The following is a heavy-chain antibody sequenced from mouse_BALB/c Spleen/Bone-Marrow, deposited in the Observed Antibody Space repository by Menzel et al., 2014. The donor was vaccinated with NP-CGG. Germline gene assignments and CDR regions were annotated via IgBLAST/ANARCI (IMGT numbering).Heavy chain of an antibody. CDR3: TRRRSLDY. Sequence: QVQLQQSGTELVRTGTSVKISCKASGYAFTNYWLGWVKQRPGHGLEWIGDIYPGSGNTYYNEKFKGKVTLTADKSSSTAYMQLSGLTSEDSAVYFCTRRRSLDYWGQGTTLTVSS. J-gene: IGHJ2*01. V-gene: IGHV1-63*01. CDR2: IYPGSGNT. CDR1: GYAFTNYW.